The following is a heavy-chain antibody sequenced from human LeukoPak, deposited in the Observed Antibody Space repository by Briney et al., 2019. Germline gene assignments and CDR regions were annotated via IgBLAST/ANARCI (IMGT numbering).Heavy chain of an antibody. Sequence: SQTLSLTCTVSGGSISSGGYYWSWIRQPPGKGLEWLGYNYHSGSTYYNPSLKSRVTISVDRSKNQFSLKLSSVTAADTAVYYCARRVVGATFVDYWGQGTLVTVSS. D-gene: IGHD1-26*01. CDR2: NYHSGST. CDR3: ARRVVGATFVDY. J-gene: IGHJ4*02. V-gene: IGHV4-30-2*01. CDR1: GGSISSGGYY.